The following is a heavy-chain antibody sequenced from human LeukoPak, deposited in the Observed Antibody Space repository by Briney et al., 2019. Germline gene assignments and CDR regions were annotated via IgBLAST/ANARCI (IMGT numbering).Heavy chain of an antibody. V-gene: IGHV3-30*18. Sequence: SGGSLRLSCTAFGFTFSNSGMHSVSQAPGNWLEWVAVISYDGSNKYYADSVKGRFTISSDNSRNTLFLQMNSLRPEDTAVYHCAKVALFSGYYPPFDYGGQGTLVTVSS. CDR1: GFTFSNSG. D-gene: IGHD3-22*01. CDR2: ISYDGSNK. CDR3: AKVALFSGYYPPFDY. J-gene: IGHJ4*02.